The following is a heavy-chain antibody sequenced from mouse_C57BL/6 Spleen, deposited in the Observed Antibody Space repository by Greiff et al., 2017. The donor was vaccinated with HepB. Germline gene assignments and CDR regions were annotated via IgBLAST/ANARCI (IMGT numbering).Heavy chain of an antibody. Sequence: EVQVVESGPELVKPGASVKISCKASGYSFTGYYMNWVKQSPEKSLEWIGEINPSTGGTTYNQKFKAKATLTVDKSSSTAYMQLKSLTSEDSAVYSGARTTVVHTNSFDYGGQDTPPTVSS. J-gene: IGHJ2*01. CDR2: INPSTGGT. V-gene: IGHV1-42*01. CDR1: GYSFTGYY. CDR3: ARTTVVHTNSFDY. D-gene: IGHD1-1*01.